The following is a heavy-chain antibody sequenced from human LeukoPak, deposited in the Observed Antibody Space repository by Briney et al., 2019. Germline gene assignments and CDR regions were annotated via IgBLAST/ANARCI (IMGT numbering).Heavy chain of an antibody. Sequence: SVKVSCKASGGTFSSYAISWVRQAPGQGLEWMGGIIPIFGTANYAQKFQGRVTITADESTSTAYMELSSLRSEDTAVYYCAREGVPNYYDSSGRLDYWGQGTLVTVSS. CDR1: GGTFSSYA. J-gene: IGHJ4*02. CDR3: AREGVPNYYDSSGRLDY. CDR2: IIPIFGTA. V-gene: IGHV1-69*13. D-gene: IGHD3-22*01.